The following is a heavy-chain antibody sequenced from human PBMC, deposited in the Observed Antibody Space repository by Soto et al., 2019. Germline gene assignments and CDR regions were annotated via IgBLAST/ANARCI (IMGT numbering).Heavy chain of an antibody. CDR1: CGSFSGYY. D-gene: IGHD3-10*01. V-gene: IGHV4-34*01. Sequence: SETLSLPCAVFCGSFSGYYWSWIRPPPGKGLEWIGEINHSGSTNYNPSLKSRVTISVDTSKNQFSLKLSSVTAADTAVYYCARVSGIYYYGMDVWGQGTTVTVSS. CDR2: INHSGST. J-gene: IGHJ6*02. CDR3: ARVSGIYYYGMDV.